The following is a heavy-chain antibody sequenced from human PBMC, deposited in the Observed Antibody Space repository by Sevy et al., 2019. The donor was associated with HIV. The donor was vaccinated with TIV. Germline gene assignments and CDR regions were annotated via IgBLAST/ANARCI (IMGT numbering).Heavy chain of an antibody. D-gene: IGHD3-22*01. Sequence: ASVKVSCKASGGTFSSYSMNWVRQAPGQGLEWMGLFIPMLRTMNSAQKFQGRLTITADESTRTAYLDLRSLRSEDTAVYYCARGDYDTVTWVQGTLVTVSS. V-gene: IGHV1-69*13. CDR2: FIPMLRTM. CDR3: ARGDYDTVT. CDR1: GGTFSSYS. J-gene: IGHJ1*01.